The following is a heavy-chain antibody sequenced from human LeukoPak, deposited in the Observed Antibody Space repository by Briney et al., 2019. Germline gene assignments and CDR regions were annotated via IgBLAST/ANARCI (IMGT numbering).Heavy chain of an antibody. J-gene: IGHJ3*02. D-gene: IGHD3-22*01. Sequence: SETLSLTCTASGGSISSGSYYWSWIRQPAGKGLEWIGHIYTSGSTNYNPSLKSRVTISVDTSKNQFSLQLNSVTPEDTAVYYCARADTYYYDSSGLTHAFDIWGQGTMVTVSS. CDR2: IYTSGST. CDR1: GGSISSGSYY. CDR3: ARADTYYYDSSGLTHAFDI. V-gene: IGHV4-61*09.